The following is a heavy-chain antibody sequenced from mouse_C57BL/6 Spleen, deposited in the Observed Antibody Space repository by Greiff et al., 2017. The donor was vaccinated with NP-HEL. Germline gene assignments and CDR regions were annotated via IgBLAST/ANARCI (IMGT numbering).Heavy chain of an antibody. CDR1: GFTFSDYG. CDR3: ARQGLAGYYGFAY. V-gene: IGHV5-15*01. Sequence: EVHLVESGGGLVQPGGSLKLSCAASGFTFSDYGMAWVRQAPRKGPEWVAFISNLAYSIYYADTVTGRFTISRENAKNTLYLEMSSLRSEDTAMYYCARQGLAGYYGFAYWGQGTLVTVSA. CDR2: ISNLAYSI. D-gene: IGHD2-3*01. J-gene: IGHJ3*01.